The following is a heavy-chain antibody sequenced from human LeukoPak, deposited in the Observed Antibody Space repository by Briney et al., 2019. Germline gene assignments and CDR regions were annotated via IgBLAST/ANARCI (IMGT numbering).Heavy chain of an antibody. CDR1: GFTVSSNY. D-gene: IGHD6-13*01. J-gene: IGHJ4*02. CDR2: IYSGGST. CDR3: ASPLPNSSSGYWGLDY. Sequence: GGSLRLSCAASGFTVSSNYMSWVRQAPGKGLEWVSVIYSGGSTYYADSVKGRFTISRDNSKNTLYLQMNSLRAEDTAVYYCASPLPNSSSGYWGLDYWGQGTLVTVSS. V-gene: IGHV3-53*01.